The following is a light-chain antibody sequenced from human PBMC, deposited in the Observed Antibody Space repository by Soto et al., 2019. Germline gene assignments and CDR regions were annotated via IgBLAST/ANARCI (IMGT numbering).Light chain of an antibody. J-gene: IGKJ1*01. V-gene: IGKV3-20*01. CDR2: GIS. CDR1: QSVSSNY. CDR3: EQYGSSPRT. Sequence: EIVLTQSPGTLSLSPVEISTLSCRASQSVSSNYFAWYQQKPGQAPRLLIYGISRRATGIPDRFSGSGSGTDFTLTISGLEPEDFAVYYCEQYGSSPRTFGQGTKVDIK.